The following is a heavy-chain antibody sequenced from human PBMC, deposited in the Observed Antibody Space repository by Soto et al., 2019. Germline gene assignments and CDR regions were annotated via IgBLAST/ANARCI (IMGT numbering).Heavy chain of an antibody. J-gene: IGHJ3*02. V-gene: IGHV4-39*01. CDR2: IYYSGST. Sequence: QLQLQESGPGLVKPSETLSLTCTVSGGSISSSSYYWGWIRQPPGKGLEWIGSIYYSGSTYYNPSLTSRVTISVDTSKNQFSLKLSSVTAADTAVYYCARQGVTEILDAFDIWGQGTMVTVSS. D-gene: IGHD2-21*02. CDR1: GGSISSSSYY. CDR3: ARQGVTEILDAFDI.